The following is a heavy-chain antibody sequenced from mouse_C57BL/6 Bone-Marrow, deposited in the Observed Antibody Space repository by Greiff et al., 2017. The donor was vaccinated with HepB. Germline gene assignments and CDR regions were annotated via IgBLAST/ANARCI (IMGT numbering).Heavy chain of an antibody. V-gene: IGHV1-55*01. CDR1: GYTFTSYW. J-gene: IGHJ4*01. Sequence: QVQLQQPGAELVKPGASVKMSCKASGYTFTSYWITWVKQRPGQGLEWIGDIYPGSGSTNYNEKFKSKATLTVDTSSSTAYMQLSSLTSEDSAVYYCARGGDYYGSSYEAMEYWGQGTSVTVSS. D-gene: IGHD1-1*01. CDR2: IYPGSGST. CDR3: ARGGDYYGSSYEAMEY.